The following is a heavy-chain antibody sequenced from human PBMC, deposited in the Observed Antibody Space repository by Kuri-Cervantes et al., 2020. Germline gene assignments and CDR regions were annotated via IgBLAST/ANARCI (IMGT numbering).Heavy chain of an antibody. D-gene: IGHD3-3*01. Sequence: GESLKISCAASGFTFSSYSMNWVRQAPGKGLEWVSSISSSSYIYYADSVKGRFTISRDNAKNSLYLQMNSLRDEDTAVYYCARAASDYDFWTATYYYYGMDVWGQGTTVTVSS. J-gene: IGHJ6*02. CDR1: GFTFSSYS. V-gene: IGHV3-21*01. CDR2: ISSSSYI. CDR3: ARAASDYDFWTATYYYYGMDV.